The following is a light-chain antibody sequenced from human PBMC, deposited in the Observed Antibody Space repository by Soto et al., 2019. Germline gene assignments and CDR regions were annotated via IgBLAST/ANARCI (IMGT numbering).Light chain of an antibody. Sequence: EIVLTQSPATLSLSPGERATLSCRASQSVNKYLAWYQQKPGQAPRLLIYEVSNRAAGIPARFSGSGSGTDFTLTISSLEPEDFAVDYCAQRSNWPPIFTFGPGTKVDIK. CDR2: EVS. CDR3: AQRSNWPPIFT. V-gene: IGKV3-11*01. J-gene: IGKJ3*01. CDR1: QSVNKY.